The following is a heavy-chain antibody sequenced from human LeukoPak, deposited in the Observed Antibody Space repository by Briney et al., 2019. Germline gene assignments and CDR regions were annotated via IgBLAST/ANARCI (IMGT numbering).Heavy chain of an antibody. D-gene: IGHD1-26*01. CDR1: DYTFTSYG. CDR2: ISAYNGNT. V-gene: IGHV1-18*01. Sequence: GASVKVSCKASDYTFTSYGVSWVRQAPGQGLEWMGWISAYNGNTNYAQKFQGRVTVTTDTSTSTAYMELRSLRSDDTAVYYCARTEFFRDVSYPQNNWFDPWGQGTLVTVSS. CDR3: ARTEFFRDVSYPQNNWFDP. J-gene: IGHJ5*02.